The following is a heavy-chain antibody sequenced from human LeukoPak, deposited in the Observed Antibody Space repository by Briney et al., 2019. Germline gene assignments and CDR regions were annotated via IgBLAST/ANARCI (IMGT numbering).Heavy chain of an antibody. V-gene: IGHV3-23*01. CDR3: AKVRGQDGSDYYYFDY. J-gene: IGHJ4*02. CDR2: ICGRGSGT. Sequence: GGTLRLSCAASGFTFNEYAMSGGPEAPGKGLGRGSSICGRGSGTDSADSVQGRFPNYRDNPKNMLYLQRNSLRAEDTAVYYCAKVRGQDGSDYYYFDYWGQGTLVTVSS. D-gene: IGHD3-22*01. CDR1: GFTFNEYA.